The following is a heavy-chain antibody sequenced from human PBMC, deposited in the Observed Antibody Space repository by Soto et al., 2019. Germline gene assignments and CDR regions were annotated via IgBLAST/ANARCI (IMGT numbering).Heavy chain of an antibody. CDR3: ARATYTSGGSPTFAMDF. J-gene: IGHJ6*02. V-gene: IGHV1-3*01. Sequence: QVHLVQSGAEVKEPGASVRVSCKASGYTFSSNAIHWVRQAPGQELEWMGWINGGNGYAKYSQNFQDRVTLTRDASPSTTYRKLSSLSSEHTAIFYGARATYTSGGSPTFAMDFRGQGTTVTVSS. CDR1: GYTFSSNA. CDR2: INGGNGYA. D-gene: IGHD3-10*01.